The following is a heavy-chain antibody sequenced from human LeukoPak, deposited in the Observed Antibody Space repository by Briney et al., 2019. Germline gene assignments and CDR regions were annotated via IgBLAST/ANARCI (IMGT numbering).Heavy chain of an antibody. V-gene: IGHV3-7*01. CDR2: IKQDGSEK. Sequence: LAGGSLRLSCAASGFTFSTYWMSWVRQAPGKGLEWVANIKQDGSEKYYVNSVKGRFTISRDNAKNSLYLQMNSLRAEDTAIYYCAREDDWNYEDYWGQGTLVTVSS. CDR1: GFTFSTYW. D-gene: IGHD1-7*01. CDR3: AREDDWNYEDY. J-gene: IGHJ4*02.